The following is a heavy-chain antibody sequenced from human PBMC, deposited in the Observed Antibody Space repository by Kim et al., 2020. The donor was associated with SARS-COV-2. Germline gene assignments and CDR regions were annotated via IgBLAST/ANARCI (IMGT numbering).Heavy chain of an antibody. D-gene: IGHD2-15*01. CDR3: AKRGSRVGFDS. V-gene: IGHV3-23*01. Sequence: GGSLRLSCAASGFTFSSYDMSWVRQAPRKGLEWVSTFSYSGGSTFYTDSVKGRFTISRDNSKNTLYLQMNSLRADDTAVYYCAKRGSRVGFDSWGQGTLVTVSS. CDR1: GFTFSSYD. J-gene: IGHJ4*02. CDR2: FSYSGGST.